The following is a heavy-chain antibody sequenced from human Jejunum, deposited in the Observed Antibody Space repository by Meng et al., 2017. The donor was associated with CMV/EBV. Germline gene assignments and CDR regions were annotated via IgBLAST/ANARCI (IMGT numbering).Heavy chain of an antibody. CDR2: ISASGGTT. Sequence: FGSYSMSWVSQCPGKGLEWVSTISASGGTTSYADSVKRRFTVSRDSSKNTLYLQMDSLRADDTAVYYCAREPGRGYSGYDRYFDYWGQGTLVTVSS. CDR1: FGSYS. CDR3: AREPGRGYSGYDRYFDY. D-gene: IGHD5-12*01. J-gene: IGHJ4*02. V-gene: IGHV3-23*01.